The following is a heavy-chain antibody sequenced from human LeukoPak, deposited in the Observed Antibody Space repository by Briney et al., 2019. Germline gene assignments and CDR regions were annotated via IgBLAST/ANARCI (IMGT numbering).Heavy chain of an antibody. CDR3: ARRFDH. J-gene: IGHJ4*02. CDR1: GFTFSDYS. CDR2: ISSSSNAM. Sequence: GGSLRLSCAASGFTFSDYSMNWVRQAPGQGLEWLSCISSSSNAMDYADSVKGRFTISRDNAKKSLYLQMNSLRAEDTAVYYCARRFDHWGRGTLVTVSS. V-gene: IGHV3-48*01.